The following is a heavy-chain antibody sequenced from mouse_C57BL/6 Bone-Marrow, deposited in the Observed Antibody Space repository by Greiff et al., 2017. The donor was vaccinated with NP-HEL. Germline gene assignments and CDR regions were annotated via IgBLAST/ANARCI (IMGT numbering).Heavy chain of an antibody. CDR3: ARSDGKRDAMDY. Sequence: QVQLQQSGPELVKPGASVKISCKASGYSFTSYYIHWVKQRPGQGLEWIGWIYPGSGNTKYNEKFKGKATLTADTSSSTAYMQLSSLTSEDSAVYYCARSDGKRDAMDYWGQGTSVTVSS. CDR1: GYSFTSYY. J-gene: IGHJ4*01. D-gene: IGHD2-1*01. V-gene: IGHV1-66*01. CDR2: IYPGSGNT.